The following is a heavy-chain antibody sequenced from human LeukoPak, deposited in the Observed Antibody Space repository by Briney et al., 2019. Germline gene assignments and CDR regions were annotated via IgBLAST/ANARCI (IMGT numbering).Heavy chain of an antibody. J-gene: IGHJ4*02. CDR2: IYSSGTT. V-gene: IGHV4-61*02. Sequence: SQTLSLTCTVSGGSISSGSYYWSWIRQPAGKGLEWIGRIYSSGTTNYNPSLKSRVTISLDTPKNQFSLKLSSVTAADTALYYCARESDYSNNVDYWGQGTPVTVSS. CDR3: ARESDYSNNVDY. CDR1: GGSISSGSYY. D-gene: IGHD4-11*01.